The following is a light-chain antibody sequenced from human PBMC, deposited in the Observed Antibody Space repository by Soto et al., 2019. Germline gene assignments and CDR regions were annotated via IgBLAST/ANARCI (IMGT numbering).Light chain of an antibody. Sequence: DIPMTQSPSTLSPSVGDRVTITCRASRSISDWLAWYQQKPGKAPKLLIFDGSSLKSGDPSRFSGSGSGTEFTLGISGLQPDDVATYYCLEYSSHSWTFVQGTKVESK. CDR1: RSISDW. J-gene: IGKJ1*01. CDR3: LEYSSHSWT. V-gene: IGKV1-5*01. CDR2: DGS.